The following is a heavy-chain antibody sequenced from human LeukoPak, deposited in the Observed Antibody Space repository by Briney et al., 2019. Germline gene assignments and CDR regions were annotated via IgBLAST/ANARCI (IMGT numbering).Heavy chain of an antibody. Sequence: PGGSRTLACAASGFTFSSHAMHWVRQASDKWLEWVAFIRSDGSNKYYADSVKGRFTISRDNSKNTMYLQINSLRAADTVVYYCSKVIAAAGTEYYWGQGTLVTVSA. V-gene: IGHV3-30*02. J-gene: IGHJ4*02. D-gene: IGHD6-13*01. CDR3: SKVIAAAGTEYY. CDR1: GFTFSSHA. CDR2: IRSDGSNK.